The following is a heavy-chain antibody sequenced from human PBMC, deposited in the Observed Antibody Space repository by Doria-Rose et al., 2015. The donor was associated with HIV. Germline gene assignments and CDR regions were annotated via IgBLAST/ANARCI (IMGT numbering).Heavy chain of an antibody. CDR3: ARAKAYCSGGDCYLLGAY. J-gene: IGHJ4*02. D-gene: IGHD2-21*02. V-gene: IGHV1-18*01. CDR2: ISVYSGDT. CDR1: GYTFSSYG. Sequence: QVQLVQSGGEVKKPGASVRVSCRASGYTFSSYGITWVRQAPGQGLEWLGWISVYSGDTKYAQKFQDRVTMTTDTSTTTAYMDLRSLTADDTAFYYRARAKAYCSGGDCYLLGAYWGQGTLVTVSS.